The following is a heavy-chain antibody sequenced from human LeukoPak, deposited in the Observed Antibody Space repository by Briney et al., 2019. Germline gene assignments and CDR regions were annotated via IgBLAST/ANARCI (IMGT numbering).Heavy chain of an antibody. Sequence: GRSLRLSCAASGFTFSSYAMHWVRQAPGKGLEWEAVISYDGSNKYYADSVKGRFTISRDNSKNTLYLQMNSLRAEDTAVYYCARDGYDSRAFDIWGQGTMVTVSS. CDR3: ARDGYDSRAFDI. V-gene: IGHV3-30*01. CDR1: GFTFSSYA. CDR2: ISYDGSNK. D-gene: IGHD3-22*01. J-gene: IGHJ3*02.